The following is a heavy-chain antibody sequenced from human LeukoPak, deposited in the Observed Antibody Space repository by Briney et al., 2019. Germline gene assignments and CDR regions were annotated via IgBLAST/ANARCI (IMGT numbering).Heavy chain of an antibody. CDR1: GGSISSYY. D-gene: IGHD2-21*02. CDR2: IYYSGST. CDR3: ARDGNDSGGVWSLFHFDY. Sequence: PSETLSLTCTVSGGSISSYYWSWIRQPPGKGLEWIGYIYYSGSTNYNPSLKSRVTISVDTSKNQFSLKLSSVTAADTAVYYCARDGNDSGGVWSLFHFDYWGQGTLVTVSS. V-gene: IGHV4-59*01. J-gene: IGHJ4*02.